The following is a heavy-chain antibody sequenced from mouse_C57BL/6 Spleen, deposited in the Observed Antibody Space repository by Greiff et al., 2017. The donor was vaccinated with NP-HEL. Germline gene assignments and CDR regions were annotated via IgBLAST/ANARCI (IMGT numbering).Heavy chain of an antibody. Sequence: VQLKESGGGLVKPGGSLKLSCAASGFTFSSYAMSWVRQTPEKRQEWVATISDGGSYTYYPDNVKGRFTISRDNAKNNLYLQMSHLKSEDTAMYYCARETYYYAMDYWGQGTSVTVSS. CDR2: ISDGGSYT. CDR1: GFTFSSYA. V-gene: IGHV5-4*01. CDR3: ARETYYYAMDY. J-gene: IGHJ4*01.